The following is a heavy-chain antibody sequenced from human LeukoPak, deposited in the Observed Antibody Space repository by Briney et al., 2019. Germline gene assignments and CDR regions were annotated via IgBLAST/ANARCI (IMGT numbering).Heavy chain of an antibody. D-gene: IGHD3-22*01. CDR2: INPNSGGT. J-gene: IGHJ3*02. CDR1: GYTFTGYY. Sequence: GASVKVSCKASGYTFTGYYMHWVRQAPGQGLEWMGWINPNSGGTNYAQKLQGRVTMTTDTSTSTAYMEPRSLRSDDTAVYYCARGIYYYDSSGYYPLRAFDIWGQGTMVTVSS. CDR3: ARGIYYYDSSGYYPLRAFDI. V-gene: IGHV1-2*02.